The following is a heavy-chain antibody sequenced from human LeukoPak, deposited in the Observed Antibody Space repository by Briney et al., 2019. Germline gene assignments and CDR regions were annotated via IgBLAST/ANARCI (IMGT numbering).Heavy chain of an antibody. V-gene: IGHV3-49*04. D-gene: IGHD3-10*01. CDR2: IRSKAYGGTT. Sequence: GGSLRLSCAASGFTFSSYWMSWVRQAPGKGLEWVGFIRSKAYGGTTEYAASVKGRFTISRDDSKSIAYLQMNSLKTEDTAVYYCTREEFHFDYWGQGTLVTVSS. J-gene: IGHJ4*02. CDR3: TREEFHFDY. CDR1: GFTFSSYW.